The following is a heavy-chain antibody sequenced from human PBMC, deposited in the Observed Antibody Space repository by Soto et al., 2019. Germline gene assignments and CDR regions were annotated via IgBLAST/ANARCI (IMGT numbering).Heavy chain of an antibody. CDR3: ARTDIVVVPAAMGFDY. V-gene: IGHV1-3*01. CDR2: INAGNGNT. D-gene: IGHD2-2*01. Sequence: ASVKVSCKASGYTFTSYAMHWVRQALGQRLEWMGWINAGNGNTKYSQKFQGRVTITRDTSASTAYMELSSLRSEDTAVYYCARTDIVVVPAAMGFDYWGQGTLVTVSS. J-gene: IGHJ4*02. CDR1: GYTFTSYA.